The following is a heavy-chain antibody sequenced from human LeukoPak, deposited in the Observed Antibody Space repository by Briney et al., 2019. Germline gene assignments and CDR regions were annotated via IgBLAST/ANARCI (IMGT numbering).Heavy chain of an antibody. CDR2: VNGGGSST. V-gene: IGHV3-74*01. Sequence: GGSLRLSCAASGFTFSTYWMHWVRQAPGKGLVWVSRVNGGGSSTNYADSVKGRFTISRDNAKNTLYLQMNSLRAEDTAVYYCARDQGPSDYWGQGTLVTVSS. CDR1: GFTFSTYW. J-gene: IGHJ4*02. CDR3: ARDQGPSDY.